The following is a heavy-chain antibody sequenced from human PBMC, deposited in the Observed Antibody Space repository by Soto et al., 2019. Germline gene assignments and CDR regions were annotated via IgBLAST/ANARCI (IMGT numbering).Heavy chain of an antibody. V-gene: IGHV4-30-4*01. D-gene: IGHD7-27*01. J-gene: IGHJ4*02. Sequence: QVQLQESGPGRGKPSRTRSRTSPVPVGPTSRVVYYGSWIGQSPGKGLEWIGPIYDRGSTYSNPSLNSRVFILVDTSKNQFSLNLNSVTAADTAVYYCARGLSGDKVDYWGRGTLVTVSS. CDR1: VGPTSRVVYY. CDR2: IYDRGST. CDR3: ARGLSGDKVDY.